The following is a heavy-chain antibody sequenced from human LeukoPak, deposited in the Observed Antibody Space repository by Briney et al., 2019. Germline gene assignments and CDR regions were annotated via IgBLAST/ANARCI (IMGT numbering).Heavy chain of an antibody. V-gene: IGHV4-59*01. D-gene: IGHD3-3*01. Sequence: SETLSLTCTVSGGSISSYYWSWIRQPPGKGLEWIGYIYYSGSTNYNPSLKSRVTISVDTSKNQFSLKLSSVTAADTAVYYCARRDYDFSLDYWGQGTLVTVSS. CDR3: ARRDYDFSLDY. CDR2: IYYSGST. J-gene: IGHJ4*02. CDR1: GGSISSYY.